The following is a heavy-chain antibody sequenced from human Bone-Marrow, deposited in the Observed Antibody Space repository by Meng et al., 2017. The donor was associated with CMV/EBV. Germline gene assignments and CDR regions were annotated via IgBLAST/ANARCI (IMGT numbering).Heavy chain of an antibody. CDR2: INPSGGST. CDR1: GYTFTSYY. Sequence: QVQVDASGAEVKKPGASVKGSCKASGYTFTSYYMHGVRQAPGQGLEWMGIINPSGGSTSYAQKFQGRVTMTRDTSTSTVYMELSSLRSEDTAVYYCARGSSSKEEYNWFDPWGQGTLVTVSS. V-gene: IGHV1-46*01. J-gene: IGHJ5*02. D-gene: IGHD6-6*01. CDR3: ARGSSSKEEYNWFDP.